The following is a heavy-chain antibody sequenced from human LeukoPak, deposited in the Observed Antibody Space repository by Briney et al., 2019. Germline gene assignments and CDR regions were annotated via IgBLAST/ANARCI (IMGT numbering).Heavy chain of an antibody. V-gene: IGHV3-74*01. CDR3: ARIAWDAFDI. Sequence: QPGGSLRLSSAPSGFTFSSYWMHGVRHAPGRGRVWVSRLNNDGSSTNYADSVKGRFTISRDNAKNTLYLQMNSLRAEDTAVYYCARIAWDAFDIWGQGTMVTVSS. CDR1: GFTFSSYW. CDR2: LNNDGSST. D-gene: IGHD2-15*01. J-gene: IGHJ3*02.